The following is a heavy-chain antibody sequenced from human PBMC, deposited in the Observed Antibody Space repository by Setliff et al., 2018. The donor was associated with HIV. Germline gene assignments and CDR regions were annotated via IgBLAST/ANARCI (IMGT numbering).Heavy chain of an antibody. J-gene: IGHJ4*02. CDR3: ARVPGWRAPF. CDR1: GFTFKNYW. CDR2: IKQDGSEK. D-gene: IGHD6-19*01. V-gene: IGHV3-7*02. Sequence: GGSLRLSCLTSGFTFKNYWMSWVRQAPGKGLEWVANIKQDGSEKYYVDSVKSRFTISRDNAKNSLYLQMSSLRAEDTAVYYCARVPGWRAPFWGQGTLVTVSS.